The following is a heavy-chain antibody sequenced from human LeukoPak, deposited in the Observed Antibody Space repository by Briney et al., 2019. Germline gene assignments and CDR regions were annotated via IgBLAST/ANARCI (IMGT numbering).Heavy chain of an antibody. Sequence: ASVKVSCKASGYTFTGYYMHWVRQAPGQGLEWMGRINPNSGGTNYAQKFQGRVTMTRDTSISTAYMELSRLRSDDTAVYYCARSYDFWSGYYYWGQGTLVTVSS. D-gene: IGHD3-3*01. CDR1: GYTFTGYY. CDR3: ARSYDFWSGYYY. CDR2: INPNSGGT. J-gene: IGHJ4*02. V-gene: IGHV1-2*06.